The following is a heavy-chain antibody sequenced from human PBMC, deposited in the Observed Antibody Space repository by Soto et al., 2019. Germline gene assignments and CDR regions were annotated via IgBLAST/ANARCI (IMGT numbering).Heavy chain of an antibody. Sequence: SRTLSLTYTVSGGSLSSHSLSLFRPPPRKGLECIGDFYYSGSTNYNPSLKSRVTISVDTSKNQFSLKLSSVTAADTAVYYCARFRYYYDSSGYYYQFYAFDIWGQGTMVTVS. CDR2: FYYSGST. J-gene: IGHJ3*02. V-gene: IGHV4-59*11. D-gene: IGHD3-22*01. CDR1: GGSLSSHS. CDR3: ARFRYYYDSSGYYYQFYAFDI.